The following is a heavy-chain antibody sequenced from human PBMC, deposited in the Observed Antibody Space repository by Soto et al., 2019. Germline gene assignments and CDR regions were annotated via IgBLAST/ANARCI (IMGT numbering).Heavy chain of an antibody. Sequence: QITLKESGPTLVKPTQTLTLTCPFYGFSLSTSGAGVGWMRQPPGKALEWLALSYWDYDKRYSPYLKSRLTISKPASKNQEVLTMKNMDPLETATYYCARDDTAMITDSYGMDGWGQGTTVNDSS. V-gene: IGHV2-5*02. J-gene: IGHJ6*02. CDR2: SYWDYDK. CDR3: ARDDTAMITDSYGMDG. D-gene: IGHD5-18*01. CDR1: GFSLSTSGAG.